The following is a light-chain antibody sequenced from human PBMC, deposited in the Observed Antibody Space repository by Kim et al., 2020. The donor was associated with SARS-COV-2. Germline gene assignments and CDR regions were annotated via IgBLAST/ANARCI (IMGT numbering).Light chain of an antibody. CDR1: KLGDKY. J-gene: IGLJ2*01. CDR3: QAWDSSTVV. V-gene: IGLV3-1*01. CDR2: QDS. Sequence: VSPGQTASITCSGDKLGDKYACWYQQKPGQSPVLVSYQDSKRPSGVPERFSGSNSGNPATLTISGTQAIDEADYYCQAWDSSTVVFGGGTPLTLL.